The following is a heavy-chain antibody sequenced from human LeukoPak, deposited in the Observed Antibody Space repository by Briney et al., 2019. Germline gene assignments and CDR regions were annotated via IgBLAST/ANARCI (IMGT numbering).Heavy chain of an antibody. J-gene: IGHJ4*02. CDR3: ARDLFRATTVTTPHS. Sequence: KPGASVKVSCKASGYTFTAKFMHWVRQAPGQGLEWMGWINPNSGGTNYAQKFQGRVTMTRDTSISTAYMELSRLRSDDTAVYYCARDLFRATTVTTPHSWGQGTLVTVSS. V-gene: IGHV1-2*02. D-gene: IGHD4-17*01. CDR1: GYTFTAKF. CDR2: INPNSGGT.